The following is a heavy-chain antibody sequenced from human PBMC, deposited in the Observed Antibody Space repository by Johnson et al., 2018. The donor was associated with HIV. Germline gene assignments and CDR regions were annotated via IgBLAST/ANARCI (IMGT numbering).Heavy chain of an antibody. V-gene: IGHV3-11*01. CDR3: ARVFEWMAKAFDI. Sequence: QVQLVESGGGLVKPGGSLRLSCAASGFTFSDYYMSWIRQAPGKGLEWVSYISSSGSPIYYADSVKGRYTISSDTAKNSLYLQMNSLRAEDTAVDYCARVFEWMAKAFDIWGQGTMVTVSS. CDR1: GFTFSDYY. D-gene: IGHD3-9*01. J-gene: IGHJ3*02. CDR2: ISSSGSPI.